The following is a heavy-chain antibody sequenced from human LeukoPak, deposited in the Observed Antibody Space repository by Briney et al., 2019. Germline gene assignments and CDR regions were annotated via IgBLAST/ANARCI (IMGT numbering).Heavy chain of an antibody. J-gene: IGHJ6*02. V-gene: IGHV1-69*13. CDR2: IIPIFGTA. CDR1: GGTFSSYA. CDR3: AREYYYDSSGYYSPSGVYYYGMDV. D-gene: IGHD3-22*01. Sequence: ASVKVSCKASGGTFSSYAISWVRQAPGQGLEWMGGIIPIFGTANYAQKFQGRVTITADESTGTAYMELSSLRSEDTAVYYCAREYYYDSSGYYSPSGVYYYGMDVWGQGTTVTVSS.